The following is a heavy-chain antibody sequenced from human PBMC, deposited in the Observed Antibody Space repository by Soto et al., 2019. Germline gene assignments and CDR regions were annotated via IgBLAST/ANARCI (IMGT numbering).Heavy chain of an antibody. CDR3: ARGVYYYYYMDV. CDR2: INHSGGST. V-gene: IGHV1-46*03. J-gene: IGHJ6*03. Sequence: QVQLVQSGAEVKKPGASVKVSCTASGYTFTSYYMHWVRQAPGQGLEWMGIINHSGGSTSYAQKFQGRVNMTRDTSTSTVYIELSSLRSEYTAVYYCARGVYYYYYMDVWGKGTTVTVSS. CDR1: GYTFTSYY.